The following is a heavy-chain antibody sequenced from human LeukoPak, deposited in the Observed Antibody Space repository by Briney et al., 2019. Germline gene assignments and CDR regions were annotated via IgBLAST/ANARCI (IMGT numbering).Heavy chain of an antibody. CDR1: GGSFSGYY. V-gene: IGHV4-34*01. CDR3: ARGPHYYGSGRPNYYYYYGMDV. J-gene: IGHJ6*02. CDR2: INHSGST. D-gene: IGHD3-10*01. Sequence: PSETLSLTCAVYGGSFSGYYWSWIRQPPGKGLEWIGEINHSGSTNYNPSLKSRVTILVDTSKNQFSLKLSSVTAADTAVYYCARGPHYYGSGRPNYYYYYGMDVWGQGTTVTVSS.